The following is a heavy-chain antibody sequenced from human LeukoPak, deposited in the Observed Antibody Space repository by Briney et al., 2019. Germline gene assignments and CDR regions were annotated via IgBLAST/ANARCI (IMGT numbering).Heavy chain of an antibody. Sequence: GGSLRLSCAASGFTFSSYEMNWVRQAPGKGLEWVSYISSSGSTIYYADSVKGRFTISRDNAKNSLYLQMNCLRAEDTAVYYCARVEPHYYDSSGPLDYWGQGTLVTVSS. V-gene: IGHV3-48*03. CDR1: GFTFSSYE. CDR2: ISSSGSTI. J-gene: IGHJ4*02. CDR3: ARVEPHYYDSSGPLDY. D-gene: IGHD3-22*01.